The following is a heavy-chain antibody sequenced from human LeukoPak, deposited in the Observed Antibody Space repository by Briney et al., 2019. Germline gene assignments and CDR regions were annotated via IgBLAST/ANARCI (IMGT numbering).Heavy chain of an antibody. CDR3: ARMIVATIRIGVYFYHGMDV. V-gene: IGHV4-39*07. CDR1: GGSISSSSYF. J-gene: IGHJ6*02. Sequence: SETLSLTCTVSGGSISSSSYFWGWIRQPPGKGLEWIGSLYYTESTYYNPSLKSRVTISVDTSKNQISLQLTSVTAADTAVYYCARMIVATIRIGVYFYHGMDVWGQGTTVTVSS. D-gene: IGHD5-12*01. CDR2: LYYTEST.